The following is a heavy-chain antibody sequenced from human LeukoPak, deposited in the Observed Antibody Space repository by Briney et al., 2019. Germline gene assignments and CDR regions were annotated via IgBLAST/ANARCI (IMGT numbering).Heavy chain of an antibody. Sequence: EASVKVSCKASGYTFTSYDINWVRQATGQGLEWMGWMNPNSGNTGYAQKFQGRVTMTRNTSISTAYMELSSLRSEDTAVYYCARGDSGSYRRNDYFDYWGQGTLVTVSS. CDR3: ARGDSGSYRRNDYFDY. CDR1: GYTFTSYD. D-gene: IGHD1-26*01. J-gene: IGHJ4*02. CDR2: MNPNSGNT. V-gene: IGHV1-8*01.